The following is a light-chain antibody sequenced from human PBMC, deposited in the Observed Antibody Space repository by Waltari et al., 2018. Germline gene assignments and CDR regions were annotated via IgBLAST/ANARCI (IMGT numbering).Light chain of an antibody. CDR1: QSISDW. J-gene: IGKJ2*01. V-gene: IGKV1-5*03. Sequence: IQMTQSPSTLSASVGDRVTITCRASQSISDWLAWYQQKPGKAPKLLIYKASTLESGVPSRFSGRGSGTEFTLTISSLQPDDFAAYHCQQYNSYPYTFGQGTKLEIK. CDR3: QQYNSYPYT. CDR2: KAS.